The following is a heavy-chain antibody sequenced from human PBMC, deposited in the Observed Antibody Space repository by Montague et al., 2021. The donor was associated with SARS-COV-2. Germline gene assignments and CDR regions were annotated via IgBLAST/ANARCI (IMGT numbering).Heavy chain of an antibody. Sequence: SETLSLTCTVSRGSLRLTSYHWGWIRQPPGKGLEWIGSIYHTGSTYYDPSLESRVTMSVDNSKNQFSLMLTSVTAADTAVYYCANSYSGGYNYWGHGSLVTVSS. D-gene: IGHD1-26*01. CDR3: ANSYSGGYNY. V-gene: IGHV4-39*01. CDR2: IYHTGST. J-gene: IGHJ4*01. CDR1: RGSLRLTSYH.